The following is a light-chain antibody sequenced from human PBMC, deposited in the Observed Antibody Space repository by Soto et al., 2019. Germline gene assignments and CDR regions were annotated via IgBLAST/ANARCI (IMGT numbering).Light chain of an antibody. Sequence: REMVDSRATRSISPGERATLSCRASQSVRSNLAWYQQRPGQAPRLLIYGTSPRATGIPARFSGSGSGTEFSLTITSLQSEEMALDYGERSKHRSPWTFRQAARVEI. V-gene: IGKV3D-15*01. CDR1: QSVRSN. J-gene: IGKJ1*01. CDR2: GTS. CDR3: ERSKHRSPWT.